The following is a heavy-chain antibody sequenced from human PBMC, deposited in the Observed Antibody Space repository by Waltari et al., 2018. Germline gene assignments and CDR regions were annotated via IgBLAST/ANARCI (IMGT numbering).Heavy chain of an antibody. D-gene: IGHD3-22*01. V-gene: IGHV4-38-2*01. Sequence: QVQLQESGPGLVKPSETLSLTCAVSGYSISSGYYWGWIRQPPGKGLEWIGSIYHSGSTYYNPSLKSRCTISVDTSKNQFSLKLSSVTAADTAVYYCARHHASSGYYSDFDYWGQGTLVTVSS. CDR3: ARHHASSGYYSDFDY. CDR1: GYSISSGYY. J-gene: IGHJ4*02. CDR2: IYHSGST.